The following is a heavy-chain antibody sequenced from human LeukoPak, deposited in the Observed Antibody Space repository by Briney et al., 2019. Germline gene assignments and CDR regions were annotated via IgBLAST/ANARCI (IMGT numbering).Heavy chain of an antibody. Sequence: PSETLSLTCIVSGGSISNFYWSWIRQPPGKGLEWIGEINHSGSTNYNPSLKSRVTISVDTSKNQFSLKLSSVTAADTAVYYCARGLKVGATTASYYFDYWGQGTLVTVSS. CDR3: ARGLKVGATTASYYFDY. CDR2: INHSGST. V-gene: IGHV4-34*01. J-gene: IGHJ4*02. CDR1: GGSISNFY. D-gene: IGHD1-26*01.